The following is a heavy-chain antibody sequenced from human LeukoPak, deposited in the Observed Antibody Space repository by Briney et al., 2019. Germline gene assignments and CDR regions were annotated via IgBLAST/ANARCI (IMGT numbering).Heavy chain of an antibody. V-gene: IGHV3-23*01. CDR3: AKDREMATTSFDY. D-gene: IGHD5-24*01. Sequence: PGGSLRLSCTTSGFNFGAYWMGWVRQAPGKGLEWVSSIINSGSYIYYADSVKGRFTISRDNSKNTLYLQMNSLRAEDTAVYYCAKDREMATTSFDYWGKGTLVTVSS. CDR1: GFNFGAYW. CDR2: IINSGSYI. J-gene: IGHJ4*02.